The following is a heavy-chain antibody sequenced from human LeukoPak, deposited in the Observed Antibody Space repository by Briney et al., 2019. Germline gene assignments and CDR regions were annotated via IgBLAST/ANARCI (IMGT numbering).Heavy chain of an antibody. CDR3: ARDRSGWYDY. CDR2: ISSSGRTI. CDR1: GFPFSSYE. Sequence: GGPLTLPCALSGFPFSSYEKNWARQPPGRAREGVAYISSSGRTIFYADSVKGRFTISRDNAKNSLYLQRDSLRAEDTAVYYCARDRSGWYDYWGQGTLVTVSS. V-gene: IGHV3-48*03. D-gene: IGHD6-19*01. J-gene: IGHJ4*02.